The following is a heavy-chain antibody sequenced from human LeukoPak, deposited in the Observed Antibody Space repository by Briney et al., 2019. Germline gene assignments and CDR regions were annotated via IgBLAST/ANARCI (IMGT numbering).Heavy chain of an antibody. CDR2: IIPIFGTA. J-gene: IGHJ6*03. CDR1: GGTFSSYA. V-gene: IGHV1-69*01. CDR3: ARGRDVSSLAAAGKNYYYMDV. D-gene: IGHD6-13*01. Sequence: GASVKVSCKASGGTFSSYAISWVRQAPGQGLEWMGGIIPIFGTANYAQKFQGRVTITADESTSTAYMELSSLRSEDTAVYYRARGRDVSSLAAAGKNYYYMDVWGKGTTVTVSS.